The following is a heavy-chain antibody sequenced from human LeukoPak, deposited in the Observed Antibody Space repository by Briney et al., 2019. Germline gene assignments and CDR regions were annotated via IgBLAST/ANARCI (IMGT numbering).Heavy chain of an antibody. CDR2: ISGYNGNT. V-gene: IGHV1-18*04. J-gene: IGHJ4*02. CDR1: GYSFTSYW. Sequence: GESLKISCKGSGYSFTSYWISWVRQAPGQGLEWMGWISGYNGNTNYAQKLQDRVTMTTDTSTSTAYMELRSLRSDDTAVYYCAREYQLLCDYWGQGTLVTVSS. CDR3: AREYQLLCDY. D-gene: IGHD2-2*01.